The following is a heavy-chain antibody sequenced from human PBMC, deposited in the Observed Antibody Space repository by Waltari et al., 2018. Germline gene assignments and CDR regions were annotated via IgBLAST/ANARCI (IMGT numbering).Heavy chain of an antibody. J-gene: IGHJ4*02. D-gene: IGHD3-10*01. CDR3: ARGRGATMVRGVYFDY. Sequence: QVQLVQSGAEVKKPGASVKVSCKASGSTFTSYAMPWVRQAPGKRLEWMGWINAGNGNTKYSQKCQGRVTITRDTSASTAYMELSSLRSEDTAVYYCARGRGATMVRGVYFDYWGQGTLVTVSS. CDR1: GSTFTSYA. CDR2: INAGNGNT. V-gene: IGHV1-3*01.